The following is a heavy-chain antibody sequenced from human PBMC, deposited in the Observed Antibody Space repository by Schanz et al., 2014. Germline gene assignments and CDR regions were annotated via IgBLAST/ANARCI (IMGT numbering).Heavy chain of an antibody. CDR2: IATSSSTR. CDR3: ASGVHVSSLQKGLQF. CDR1: GFTFSDHY. D-gene: IGHD3-10*01. V-gene: IGHV3-11*04. J-gene: IGHJ1*01. Sequence: GQLAESGGGLVQPGGSLRLSCAASGFTFSDHYMDWVRQAPGKGLEWLSYIATSSSTRHYADSVKGRVTISRDNAKNSVSLQMRRLRVEDTAVYYCASGVHVSSLQKGLQFWGRGTLVIVSS.